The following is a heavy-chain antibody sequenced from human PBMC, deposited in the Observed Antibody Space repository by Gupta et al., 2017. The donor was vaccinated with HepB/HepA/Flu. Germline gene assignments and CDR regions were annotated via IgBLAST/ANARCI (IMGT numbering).Heavy chain of an antibody. D-gene: IGHD3-9*01. CDR2: IYYSGST. V-gene: IGHV4-39*01. CDR1: GGSISSSSYY. CDR3: ARRVVTDILTGESTRFDP. J-gene: IGHJ5*02. Sequence: QLQLQESGPGLVKPSETLSLTCTVSGGSISSSSYYWGWIRQPPGKGLEWIGSIYYSGSTYYNPSLKSRVTISVDTSKNQFSLKLSSVTAADTAVYYCARRVVTDILTGESTRFDPWGQGTLVTVSS.